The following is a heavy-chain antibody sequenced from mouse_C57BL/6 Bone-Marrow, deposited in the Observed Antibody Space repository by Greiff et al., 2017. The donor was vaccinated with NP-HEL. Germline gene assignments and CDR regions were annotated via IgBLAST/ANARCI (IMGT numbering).Heavy chain of an antibody. CDR3: ARLGYYYAMDY. V-gene: IGHV5-12*01. Sequence: DVMLVESGGGLVQPGGSLKLSCAASGFTFSDYYMYWVRQTPEKRLEWVAYISNGGGSTYYPDTVKGRFTSSRDNAKNTLDLQMSRLKSEDTAMYYCARLGYYYAMDYWGQGTSVTVSS. CDR1: GFTFSDYY. J-gene: IGHJ4*01. CDR2: ISNGGGST.